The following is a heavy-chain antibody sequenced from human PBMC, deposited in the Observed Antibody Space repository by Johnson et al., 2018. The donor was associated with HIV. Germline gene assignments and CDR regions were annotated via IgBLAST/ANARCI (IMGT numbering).Heavy chain of an antibody. J-gene: IGHJ3*02. V-gene: IGHV3-23*04. CDR1: GFTFSSYA. CDR3: ARDTPFDI. CDR2: TSGSGGSK. Sequence: VQLVESGGVVVKPGGSLRLSCAASGFTFSSYAMSWVRQAPGKGLEWVSGTSGSGGSKYYADSVKGRFTISRDNSKNTLYLQMNSLRAEDTAVYYCARDTPFDIGGQGTMVTVSS.